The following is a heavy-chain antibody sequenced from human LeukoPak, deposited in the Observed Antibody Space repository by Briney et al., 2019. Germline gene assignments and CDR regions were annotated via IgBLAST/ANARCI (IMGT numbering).Heavy chain of an antibody. CDR2: INTDGSTT. V-gene: IGHV3-74*01. CDR3: ARGSPAAV. CDR1: GFTFSSYW. D-gene: IGHD6-25*01. J-gene: IGHJ4*02. Sequence: PGGPLRLFCAASGFTFSSYWMHWVRQATGKGLVWVSRINTDGSTTNYADSVKGRFTISRDTAEDTLYLQMNSLRAEDTAVYYCARGSPAAVWGQGALVTVSS.